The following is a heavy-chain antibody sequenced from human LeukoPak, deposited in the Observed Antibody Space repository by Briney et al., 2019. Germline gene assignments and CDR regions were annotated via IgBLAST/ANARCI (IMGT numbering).Heavy chain of an antibody. CDR1: RFTVTNNY. V-gene: IGHV3-66*01. Sequence: GGSLRLSCAASRFTVTNNYMSWVRQAPGKRLEWVSVIFDGGSTNYADSVKGGFTISRDNSKNTLYLQMNSLRAEDTAVYFCASASQWLAFDNWGQGTLVTVSS. CDR2: IFDGGST. J-gene: IGHJ4*02. D-gene: IGHD6-19*01. CDR3: ASASQWLAFDN.